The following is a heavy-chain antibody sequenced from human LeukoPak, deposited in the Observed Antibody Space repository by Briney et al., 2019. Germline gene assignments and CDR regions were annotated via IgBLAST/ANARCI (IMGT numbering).Heavy chain of an antibody. Sequence: GGSLRLSRAASGFTFSSYTMNWVRQAPGKGLEWVSSTAGSSGYVSYADSVKGRFTISRDNAKKSLYLQMTSLTAEDTAVYYCARDRGAYCGGDCYLGFDYWGRGTLVTVSS. J-gene: IGHJ4*01. CDR2: TAGSSGYV. V-gene: IGHV3-21*01. CDR3: ARDRGAYCGGDCYLGFDY. D-gene: IGHD2-21*02. CDR1: GFTFSSYT.